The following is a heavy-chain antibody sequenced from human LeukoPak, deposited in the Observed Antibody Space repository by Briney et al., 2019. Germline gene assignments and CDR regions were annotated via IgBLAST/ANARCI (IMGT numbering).Heavy chain of an antibody. J-gene: IGHJ4*02. CDR1: GGSFRGYY. V-gene: IGHV4-34*01. Sequence: PSETPSLTCAVYGGSFRGYYWSWIRQPPGKGLEWIGEINHSGSTNYNPSLKSRVTISVDTSKNQFSLKLSSVTAADTAVYYCASSPRAPHFYDSSGTRGGYWGQGTLVTVSS. CDR2: INHSGST. CDR3: ASSPRAPHFYDSSGTRGGY. D-gene: IGHD3-22*01.